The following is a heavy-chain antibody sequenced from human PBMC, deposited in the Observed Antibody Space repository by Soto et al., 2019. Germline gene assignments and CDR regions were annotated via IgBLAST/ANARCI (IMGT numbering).Heavy chain of an antibody. CDR1: GGSISSGGYS. J-gene: IGHJ5*02. Sequence: SDTLSLTCAVSGGSISSGGYSWSWIRQPPGKGLEWIGYIYHSGSTYYNPSLKSRVTISVDTSKNQFSLKLSSVTAADTAVYYCARTKHIVVVTAIRWFDPWGQGNLVTVAS. D-gene: IGHD2-21*02. V-gene: IGHV4-30-2*01. CDR2: IYHSGST. CDR3: ARTKHIVVVTAIRWFDP.